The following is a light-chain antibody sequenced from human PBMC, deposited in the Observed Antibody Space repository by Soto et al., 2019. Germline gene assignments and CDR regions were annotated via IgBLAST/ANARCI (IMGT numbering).Light chain of an antibody. J-gene: IGKJ1*01. Sequence: EIVLTQSPGTLSLSPGEGATLSCRASESVNSNYLAWYQQKPGQAPRLLIFGASSRATGIPDRFSGRGSGTDFTLTISRLEPEDFAVYYCQQYGSSPQTFGQGTKVDIK. V-gene: IGKV3-20*01. CDR3: QQYGSSPQT. CDR2: GAS. CDR1: ESVNSNY.